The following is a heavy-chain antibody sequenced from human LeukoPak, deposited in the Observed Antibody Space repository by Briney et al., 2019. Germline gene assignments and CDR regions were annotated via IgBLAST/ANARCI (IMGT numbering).Heavy chain of an antibody. Sequence: SVKVSCKASGYTFTSYAISWVRQAPGQGLEWMGGIIPIFGTADYAQKFQGRVTITADKSTSTAYMELSSLRSEDTAVYYCASQDCSGGSCYWFDPWGQGTLVTVSS. CDR2: IIPIFGTA. V-gene: IGHV1-69*06. D-gene: IGHD2-15*01. J-gene: IGHJ5*02. CDR1: GYTFTSYA. CDR3: ASQDCSGGSCYWFDP.